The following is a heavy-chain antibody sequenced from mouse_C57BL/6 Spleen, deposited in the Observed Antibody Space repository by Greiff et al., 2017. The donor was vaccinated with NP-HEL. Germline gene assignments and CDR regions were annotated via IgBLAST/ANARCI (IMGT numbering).Heavy chain of an antibody. CDR2: IDPSDSET. J-gene: IGHJ1*03. CDR1: GYTFTSYW. CDR3: ARGRYGNYGGYFDV. D-gene: IGHD2-1*01. Sequence: VQLQQSGAELVRPGSSVKLSCKASGYTFTSYWMHWVKQRPIQGLEWIGNIDPSDSETHYNQKFKDKATLTVDKSSSTAYMQLSSLTSEDSAVYYCARGRYGNYGGYFDVWGTGTTVTVSS. V-gene: IGHV1-52*01.